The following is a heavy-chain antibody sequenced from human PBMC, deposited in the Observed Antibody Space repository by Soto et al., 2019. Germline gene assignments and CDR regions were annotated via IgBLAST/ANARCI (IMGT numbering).Heavy chain of an antibody. CDR2: ISGSGGST. V-gene: IGHV3-23*01. CDR3: AKRTDDYYYYGMDV. CDR1: GFMFSSDA. Sequence: GGSLRLSCAASGFMFSSDAMSWVRQAPGKGLEWVSAISGSGGSTYYADSVKGRFTISRDNSKNTLYLQMNSLRAEDTAVYYCAKRTDDYYYYGMDVWGQGTTVTVSS. J-gene: IGHJ6*02.